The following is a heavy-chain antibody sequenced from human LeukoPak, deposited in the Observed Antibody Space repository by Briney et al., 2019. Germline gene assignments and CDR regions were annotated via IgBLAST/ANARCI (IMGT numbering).Heavy chain of an antibody. D-gene: IGHD5-18*01. Sequence: PGGSLRLSCAASGFSFSTYTMNWVRQAPGKGLEWVSSISATSNYIYYADSVKGRFTVSRDNAKNSPYLQMNSLRAEDTAVYYCARDTSGYTFDDWGQGTLVTVSS. V-gene: IGHV3-21*01. J-gene: IGHJ4*02. CDR2: ISATSNYI. CDR3: ARDTSGYTFDD. CDR1: GFSFSTYT.